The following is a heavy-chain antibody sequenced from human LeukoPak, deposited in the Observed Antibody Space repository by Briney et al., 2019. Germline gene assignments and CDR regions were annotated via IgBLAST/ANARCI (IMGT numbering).Heavy chain of an antibody. V-gene: IGHV3-74*01. CDR2: IKTDGSNT. J-gene: IGHJ4*02. D-gene: IGHD6-13*01. Sequence: QPGGSLRLSCAASGFTFSSYWMHWVRQAPGKGLVWVSRIKTDGSNTNYADSVKGRFTISRDNAKNTLYLQMSSLRAEDTAVYYCARIFDWYSSNHNNLDYWGQGTLVTVSS. CDR3: ARIFDWYSSNHNNLDY. CDR1: GFTFSSYW.